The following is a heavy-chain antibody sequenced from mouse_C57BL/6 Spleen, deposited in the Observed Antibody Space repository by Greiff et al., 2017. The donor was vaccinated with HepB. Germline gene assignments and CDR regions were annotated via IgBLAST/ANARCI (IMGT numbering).Heavy chain of an antibody. J-gene: IGHJ2*01. V-gene: IGHV1-82*01. D-gene: IGHD1-1*01. CDR2: IYPGDGDT. Sequence: VQLQQSGPELVKPGASVKISCKASGYAFSSSWMNWVKQRPGKGLEWIGRIYPGDGDTNYNGKFKGKATLTADKSSSTAYMQLSSLTSEDSAVYFCARRGYYGRGYFDYWGQGTTLTVSS. CDR1: GYAFSSSW. CDR3: ARRGYYGRGYFDY.